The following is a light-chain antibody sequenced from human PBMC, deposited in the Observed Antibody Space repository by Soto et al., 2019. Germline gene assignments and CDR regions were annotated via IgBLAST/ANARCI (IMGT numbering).Light chain of an antibody. J-gene: IGLJ1*01. Sequence: QSVLTQPASASGSPGQSITISCSGTGRDIGAYIFVSWYQQHPGKAPKLLLYEVFNRPSGVSNRFSGSKSGNTASLTISGLQAEDEAEYFCASFTTRTTYVFGTGTKVTVL. CDR3: ASFTTRTTYV. CDR1: GRDIGAYIF. CDR2: EVF. V-gene: IGLV2-14*03.